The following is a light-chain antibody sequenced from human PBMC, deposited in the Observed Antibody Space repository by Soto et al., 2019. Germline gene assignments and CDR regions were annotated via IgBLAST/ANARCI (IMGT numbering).Light chain of an antibody. V-gene: IGKV3-15*01. CDR2: GAF. J-gene: IGKJ1*01. Sequence: EILMTQSPVTVSVSPGERATLSCRASQSVSSNLAWYQQKPGQAPSLLIYGAFTRATGIPARFSGTGSGTEFTLTISSLQSEDFALYYCQQYNDWPLTFGQGTKVDI. CDR3: QQYNDWPLT. CDR1: QSVSSN.